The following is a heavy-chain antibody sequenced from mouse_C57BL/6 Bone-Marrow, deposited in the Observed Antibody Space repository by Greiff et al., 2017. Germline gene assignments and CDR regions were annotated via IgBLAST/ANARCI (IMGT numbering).Heavy chain of an antibody. V-gene: IGHV1-74*01. CDR3: ALCYGNYVGVWFAY. CDR1: GYTFTSYW. CDR2: IHPSDSDT. Sequence: QVQLQQPGAELVKPGASVKVSCKASGYTFTSYWMHWVKQRPGQGLEWIGRIHPSDSDTNYNQKFKGKATLTVDKSSSTAYMQLSSLTSEDSAVYYCALCYGNYVGVWFAYWGQGTLVTVSA. D-gene: IGHD2-1*01. J-gene: IGHJ3*01.